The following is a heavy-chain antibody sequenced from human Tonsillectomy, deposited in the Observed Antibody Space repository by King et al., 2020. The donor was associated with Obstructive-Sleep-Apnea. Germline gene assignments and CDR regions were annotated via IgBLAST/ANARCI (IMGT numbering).Heavy chain of an antibody. J-gene: IGHJ3*02. D-gene: IGHD4-17*01. V-gene: IGHV5-10-1*01. CDR3: AVLTTVTTEAFNI. CDR2: IDPSDSYT. Sequence: VQLVESGAEVKKPGESLRISCKGSGYSFTSYWISWVRQMPGKGLEWMGMIDPSDSYTNYSPSFPGHVTLSADKSTSTAYLHWSSLKASDTAMYYCAVLTTVTTEAFNIWGQGTMVTVSS. CDR1: GYSFTSYW.